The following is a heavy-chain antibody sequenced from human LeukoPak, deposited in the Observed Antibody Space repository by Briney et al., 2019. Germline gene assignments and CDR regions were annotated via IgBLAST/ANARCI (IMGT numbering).Heavy chain of an antibody. Sequence: SETLSLTCTVSGGSISSGSYYWSWIRQPAGKGLEWIGRIYTSGSTNYNPSLKSRVTISVDTSKNQFSLKLSSVTAAGTAVYYCARTYGDYVWNYYYMDVWGKGTTVTVSS. CDR3: ARTYGDYVWNYYYMDV. D-gene: IGHD4-17*01. CDR2: IYTSGST. J-gene: IGHJ6*03. V-gene: IGHV4-61*02. CDR1: GGSISSGSYY.